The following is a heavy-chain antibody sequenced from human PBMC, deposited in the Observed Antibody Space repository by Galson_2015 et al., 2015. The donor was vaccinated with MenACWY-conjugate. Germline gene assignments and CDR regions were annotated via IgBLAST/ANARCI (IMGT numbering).Heavy chain of an antibody. V-gene: IGHV2-26*01. CDR1: GFSLTTAGMV. Sequence: PALVKPTQTLTLTCSVSGFSLTTAGMVLSWIRQPPGKALEWLAHISSNDRKSYNTSLQSRLTISKDTPQNQVVLSMTNMDPVDTGTYYCARLTRAGDRGDWGQGTLVTVSS. CDR3: ARLTRAGDRGD. D-gene: IGHD2-21*02. J-gene: IGHJ4*02. CDR2: ISSNDRK.